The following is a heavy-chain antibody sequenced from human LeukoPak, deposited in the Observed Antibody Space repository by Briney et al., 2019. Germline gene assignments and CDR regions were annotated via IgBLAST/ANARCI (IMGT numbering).Heavy chain of an antibody. Sequence: ASVKVSCKASGYTFTSYYMHWVRQAPGQGLEWMGIINPSGGSTSYAQKFQGRVTMTRDTSTSTVYMELSSLRSEDTAVYYCAGGHYDSSGYYGVYYYYGMDVWGQGTTVTVSS. V-gene: IGHV1-46*01. CDR1: GYTFTSYY. CDR3: AGGHYDSSGYYGVYYYYGMDV. J-gene: IGHJ6*02. D-gene: IGHD3-22*01. CDR2: INPSGGST.